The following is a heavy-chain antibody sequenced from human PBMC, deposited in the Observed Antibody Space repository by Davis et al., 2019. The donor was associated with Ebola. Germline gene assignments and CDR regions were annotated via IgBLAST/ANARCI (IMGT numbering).Heavy chain of an antibody. V-gene: IGHV3-21*01. Sequence: SLNTPCAASGFTFSSYWMSWVRQAPGKGLEWVSSISSSSSYIYYADSVKGRFTISRDNAKNSLYLQMNSLRAEDTAVYYCARDNDYIWGSYRYDYWGQGTLVTVSS. CDR1: GFTFSSYW. D-gene: IGHD3-16*02. J-gene: IGHJ4*02. CDR3: ARDNDYIWGSYRYDY. CDR2: ISSSSSYI.